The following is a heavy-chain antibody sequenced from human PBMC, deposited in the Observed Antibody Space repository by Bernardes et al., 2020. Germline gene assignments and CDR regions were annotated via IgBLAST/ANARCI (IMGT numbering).Heavy chain of an antibody. CDR1: GFPFSSHA. CDR2: ISGGETT. V-gene: IGHV3-23*01. Sequence: GGALRLPCAASGFPFSSHAMRWVRPAPGEGREGGSFISGGETTSYADSVKGRFTISRDNSKNTLYLQMNSLRAEDTAVYYCASHLYPSYYYGLDVWGQGTTVTVSS. J-gene: IGHJ6*02. CDR3: ASHLYPSYYYGLDV.